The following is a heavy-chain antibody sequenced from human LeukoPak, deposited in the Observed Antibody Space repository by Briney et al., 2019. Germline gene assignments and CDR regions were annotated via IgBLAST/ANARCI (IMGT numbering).Heavy chain of an antibody. V-gene: IGHV3-21*01. CDR2: ISSSSSYI. Sequence: GSLRLSCAASGFTFSSYSMNWVRQAPGKGLEWVSSISSSSSYIYYADSVKGRFTISRDNAKNSLYLQMNSLRAEDTAVYYCARAGVGATPFADYWDQGTLVTVSS. CDR1: GFTFSSYS. J-gene: IGHJ4*02. D-gene: IGHD1-26*01. CDR3: ARAGVGATPFADY.